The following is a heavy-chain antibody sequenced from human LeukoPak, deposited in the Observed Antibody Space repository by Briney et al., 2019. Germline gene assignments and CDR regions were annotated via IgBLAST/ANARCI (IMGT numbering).Heavy chain of an antibody. CDR3: ARRYDSSGYGGFDY. Sequence: GGSLRLSCAASGFSFSSYAMSWVRQAPGKGLEWVSGISSSGGTTSYADSVKGRFTISRDNSKNTLYLQMNSLRAEDTAVYYCARRYDSSGYGGFDYWGQGTLVTVSS. D-gene: IGHD3-22*01. J-gene: IGHJ4*02. CDR1: GFSFSSYA. CDR2: ISSSGGTT. V-gene: IGHV3-23*01.